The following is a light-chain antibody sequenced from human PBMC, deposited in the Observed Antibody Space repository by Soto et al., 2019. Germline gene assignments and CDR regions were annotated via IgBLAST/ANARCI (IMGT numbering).Light chain of an antibody. CDR1: QSVSTY. CDR3: QLYGSSSIT. CDR2: DAS. J-gene: IGKJ5*01. V-gene: IGKV3-20*01. Sequence: VMTQSPDSLPVSLGERATINCKSSQSVSTYLAWYQQKPGQAPRLLIYDASYRAAGIPDRFSGSRSGTDFTLTIGRLEPEDFAVYYCQLYGSSSITFGQGTRLEI.